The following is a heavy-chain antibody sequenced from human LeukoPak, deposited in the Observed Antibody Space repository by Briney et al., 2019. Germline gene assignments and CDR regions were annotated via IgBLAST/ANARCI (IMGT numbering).Heavy chain of an antibody. J-gene: IGHJ4*02. Sequence: SETLSLTCTVSGGSISSYYWSWIRQPPGKGLEWIGYIYYSGSTNYNPSLKSRVTISVDTSTNQFSLMLSSVTAADTAVYYCARGMYSSSWFFDYWGQGTLVTVSS. CDR3: ARGMYSSSWFFDY. V-gene: IGHV4-59*01. D-gene: IGHD6-13*01. CDR2: IYYSGST. CDR1: GGSISSYY.